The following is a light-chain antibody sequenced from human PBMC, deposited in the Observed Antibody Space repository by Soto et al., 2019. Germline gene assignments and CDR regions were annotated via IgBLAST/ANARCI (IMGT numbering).Light chain of an antibody. V-gene: IGLV2-23*01. CDR1: SSDVGGYNY. J-gene: IGLJ1*01. Sequence: QSALTQPASVSESPGQSITISCTGTSSDVGGYNYVSWFQQHPGKAPKLLIYEGSKRPSGVSNRFSGSKSGNTASLTISGLQAEDEADYYCCSYAGSSTPYVFGTGTKLTVL. CDR3: CSYAGSSTPYV. CDR2: EGS.